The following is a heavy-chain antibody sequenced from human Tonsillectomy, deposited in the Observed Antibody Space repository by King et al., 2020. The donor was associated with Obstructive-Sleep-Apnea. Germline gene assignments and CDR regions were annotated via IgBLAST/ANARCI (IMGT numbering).Heavy chain of an antibody. D-gene: IGHD3-9*01. CDR1: GFTVSSNY. CDR2: IYSGGTT. Sequence: VQLVESGGGLVQPGGSLRLSCVASGFTVSSNYMSWVRQAPGKGLEWLSVIYSGGTTYYADSVKGRFTISRDNSKNTLFLQMNSLRVEDTAVYYCARGHYDIWTGYYSSPWGQGTLVTVSS. J-gene: IGHJ5*02. CDR3: ARGHYDIWTGYYSSP. V-gene: IGHV3-66*01.